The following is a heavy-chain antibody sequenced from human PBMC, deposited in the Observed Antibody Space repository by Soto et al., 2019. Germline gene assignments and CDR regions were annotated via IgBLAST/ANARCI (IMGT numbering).Heavy chain of an antibody. CDR1: GYTFTSYA. CDR2: INAGNGNT. V-gene: IGHV1-3*01. CDR3: ARDSPSGFGELFHFDY. J-gene: IGHJ4*02. D-gene: IGHD3-10*01. Sequence: GASVKVSCKASGYTFTSYAMHWVRQAPGQRLEWMGWINAGNGNTKYSQKFQGRVTITRDTSASTAYMELSSLRSEDTAVYYCARDSPSGFGELFHFDYWGQGTLVTVSS.